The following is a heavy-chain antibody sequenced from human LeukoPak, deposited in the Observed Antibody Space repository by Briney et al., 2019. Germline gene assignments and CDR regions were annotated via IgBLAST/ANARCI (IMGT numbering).Heavy chain of an antibody. D-gene: IGHD2-21*02. CDR2: INTGGNTI. CDR3: ARDRPLSTYCGGDCHYKRGDY. V-gene: IGHV3-48*03. J-gene: IGHJ4*02. CDR1: GFTFSSYE. Sequence: GGSLRLSCAASGFTFSSYEMSWVRQAPGKGLEWISYINTGGNTIDYADSVKGRFTISRDNAKNSLYLQMDSLRAEDTAVYYCARDRPLSTYCGGDCHYKRGDYWGQGTLVTVSS.